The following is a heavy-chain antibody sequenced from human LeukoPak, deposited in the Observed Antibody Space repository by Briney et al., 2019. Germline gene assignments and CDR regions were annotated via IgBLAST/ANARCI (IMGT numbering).Heavy chain of an antibody. CDR2: IYYSGST. Sequence: SETLSLTCTVSGGSISSSSYYWGWIRQPPGKGLEWIGSIYYSGSTYYNPSLKSRVTISVDTSKNQFSLKLSSVTAADTAVYYCARSFRDVTVVIAIWGAFDIWGQGTMVTVPS. D-gene: IGHD2-21*01. CDR3: ARSFRDVTVVIAIWGAFDI. V-gene: IGHV4-39*01. J-gene: IGHJ3*02. CDR1: GGSISSSSYY.